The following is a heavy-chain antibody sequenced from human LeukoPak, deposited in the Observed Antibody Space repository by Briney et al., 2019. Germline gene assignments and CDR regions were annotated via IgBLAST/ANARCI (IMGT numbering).Heavy chain of an antibody. CDR3: AKLGTVTTGY. D-gene: IGHD4-17*01. J-gene: IGHJ4*02. CDR1: GFTFSSYA. CDR2: ISGSGGST. V-gene: IGHV3-23*01. Sequence: GRSLRLSCAASGFTFSSYAMSWVRQAPGKGLEWVSAISGSGGSTYYADSVKGRFTISRDNSKNTLYRQMNSLRAEDTAVYYCAKLGTVTTGYWGQGTLVTVSS.